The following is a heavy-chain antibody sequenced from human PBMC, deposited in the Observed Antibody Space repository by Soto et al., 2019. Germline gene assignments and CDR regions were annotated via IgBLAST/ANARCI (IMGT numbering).Heavy chain of an antibody. CDR2: ISQSGTT. D-gene: IGHD6-13*01. Sequence: PSETLSLTCAVSGASISSDNRWTWVRQPPGEGLEWIGEISQSGTTKYNPSLASRVTISVDKSKNQFSLRLTSMTAADTAVYYCARDSVQQQLVRSDIFSAVYYYGMDVWGQGTTVTVSS. V-gene: IGHV4-4*02. CDR1: GASISSDNR. J-gene: IGHJ6*02. CDR3: ARDSVQQQLVRSDIFSAVYYYGMDV.